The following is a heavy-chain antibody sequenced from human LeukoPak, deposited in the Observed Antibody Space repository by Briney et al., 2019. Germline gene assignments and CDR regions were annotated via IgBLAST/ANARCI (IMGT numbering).Heavy chain of an antibody. CDR2: IKRDGSER. D-gene: IGHD3-22*01. Sequence: GGSLRLSCAASGFTISNSWMNWVRQAPGKGLEWLASIKRDGSERHYVDSVQGRFTISRDNAKNSVYLEMINLRAEDTAVYYCAKQQIYFDSSGYPHDSLDTWGQGTMVTVSS. V-gene: IGHV3-7*01. J-gene: IGHJ3*02. CDR3: AKQQIYFDSSGYPHDSLDT. CDR1: GFTISNSW.